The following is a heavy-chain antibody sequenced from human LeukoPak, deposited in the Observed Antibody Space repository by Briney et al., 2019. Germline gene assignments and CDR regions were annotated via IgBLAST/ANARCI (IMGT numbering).Heavy chain of an antibody. CDR3: AKDRTYSAYAALDY. J-gene: IGHJ4*02. CDR1: GFTFDDYS. D-gene: IGHD5-12*01. V-gene: IGHV3-9*01. CDR2: ISWNSGSA. Sequence: GRSLRLSCAASGFTFDDYSMYWVRQAPGKGLEWVSGISWNSGSAGYADSVKGRFTISRDSAKNSLYLQMNSLRTEDTALYYCAKDRTYSAYAALDYWGQGTLVTVSS.